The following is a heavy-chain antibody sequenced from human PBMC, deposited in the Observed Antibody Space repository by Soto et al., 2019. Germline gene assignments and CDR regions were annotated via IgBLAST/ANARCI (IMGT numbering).Heavy chain of an antibody. Sequence: EVQLLESGGGLVQPGGSLRLSCAASGFTFSSYAMSWVRQAPRKGLEWVSAISGSGGGTSYADSVKGRFTISRDNSRNTLYLKMNSRRAGDPPVYYCAKDHSYDSSGYSKRGPFHLWGQGTMVTVFS. CDR2: ISGSGGGT. V-gene: IGHV3-23*01. CDR3: AKDHSYDSSGYSKRGPFHL. CDR1: GFTFSSYA. D-gene: IGHD3-22*01. J-gene: IGHJ3*01.